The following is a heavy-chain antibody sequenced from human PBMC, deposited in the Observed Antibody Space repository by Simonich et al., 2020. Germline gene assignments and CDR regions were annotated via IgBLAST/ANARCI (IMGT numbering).Heavy chain of an antibody. CDR1: GGSISSYY. CDR3: ARHDRWLQFYFDY. J-gene: IGHJ4*02. CDR2: IYYSGST. D-gene: IGHD5-12*01. Sequence: QVQLQESGPGLVKPSETLSLTCPVSGGSISSYYWGWIRQPPGKGLEWIGYIYYSGSTNYKPSIKSRVTISVDTSKNQFSLKLSSVTAADTAVYYCARHDRWLQFYFDYWGQGTLVTVSS. V-gene: IGHV4-59*08.